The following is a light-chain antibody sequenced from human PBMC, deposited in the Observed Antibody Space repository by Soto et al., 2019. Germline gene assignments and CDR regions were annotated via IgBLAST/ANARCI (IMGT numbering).Light chain of an antibody. V-gene: IGKV1-39*01. CDR2: AAS. CDR1: QSISSS. J-gene: IGKJ1*01. CDR3: QQLYSTGWT. Sequence: DIQMTQSPSSLSASVGDRVTITCRASQSISSSFNGYQQKPGKAPKLLIYAASSLQSGVPSRFSGSGSGTDFTLTISRLQHEDFATYYCQQLYSTGWTFGQGTKVESK.